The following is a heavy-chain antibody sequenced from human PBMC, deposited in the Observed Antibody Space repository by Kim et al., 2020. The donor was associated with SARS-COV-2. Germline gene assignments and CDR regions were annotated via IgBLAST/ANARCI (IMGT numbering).Heavy chain of an antibody. CDR1: GGSFSGYY. D-gene: IGHD2-2*01. CDR2: INHSGST. Sequence: SETLSLTCAVYGGSFSGYYWSWIRQPPGKGLEWIGEINHSGSTNYNPSLKSRVTISVDTSKNQFSLKLSSVTAADTAVYYCARMGGVVPAAIQRAGANRVIGPRWGQGTLVTVSS. J-gene: IGHJ4*02. V-gene: IGHV4-34*01. CDR3: ARMGGVVPAAIQRAGANRVIGPR.